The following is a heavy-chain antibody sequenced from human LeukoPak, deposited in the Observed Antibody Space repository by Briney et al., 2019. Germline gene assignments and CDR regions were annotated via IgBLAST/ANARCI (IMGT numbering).Heavy chain of an antibody. J-gene: IGHJ4*02. CDR3: ARGLEVGADRALDY. V-gene: IGHV4-4*07. Sequence: SETLSLTCTVSGRSISHYHWSCIRQPAGKGLGWVRRIHSTGSTDYKPSLKSRVTMSVDTSKNQFYEKVNSVTAADTAVYYCARGLEVGADRALDYWGQGTLVTVSS. CDR2: IHSTGST. CDR1: GRSISHYH. D-gene: IGHD1-1*01.